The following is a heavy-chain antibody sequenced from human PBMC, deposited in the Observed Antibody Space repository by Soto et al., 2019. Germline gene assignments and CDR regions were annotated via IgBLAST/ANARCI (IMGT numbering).Heavy chain of an antibody. CDR3: ALSGYSYGYSGLPYCFDY. Sequence: GGSLRLSCAASGFIFSSYGMHWVRQAPGKGLEWVSAISGSGGSTYYADSVKGRFTISRDNSKNKLYLQMNSLRAEDTAVYYCALSGYSYGYSGLPYCFDYWGQGTLVTVSS. V-gene: IGHV3-23*01. CDR1: GFIFSSYG. J-gene: IGHJ4*02. D-gene: IGHD5-18*01. CDR2: ISGSGGST.